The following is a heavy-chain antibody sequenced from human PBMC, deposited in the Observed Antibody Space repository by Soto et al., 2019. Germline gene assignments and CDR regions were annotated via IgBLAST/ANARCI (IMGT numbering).Heavy chain of an antibody. V-gene: IGHV1-18*04. CDR1: GYTFTYYE. J-gene: IGHJ4*01. D-gene: IGHD4-17*01. Sequence: ASVKVSCKASGYTFTYYEITWVRQAPGQGLEWMGWISAYSGNTNYAQKLQGRLTMTTDTSTNTAYMELRSLRSDDTAVYYCARVVKAGDYGDYGRYYFDYWGQGTLVTVSS. CDR2: ISAYSGNT. CDR3: ARVVKAGDYGDYGRYYFDY.